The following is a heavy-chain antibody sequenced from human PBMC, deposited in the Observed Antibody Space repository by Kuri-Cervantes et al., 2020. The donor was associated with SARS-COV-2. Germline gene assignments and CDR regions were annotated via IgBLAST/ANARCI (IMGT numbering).Heavy chain of an antibody. CDR2: IYTSGST. J-gene: IGHJ5*02. V-gene: IGHV4-61*09. CDR1: GGSISSGSYY. D-gene: IGHD3-3*01. Sequence: SETLSLTCTVSGGSISSGSYYWSWIRQPAGKGLEWIGHIYTSGSTNYNPSLKSRVTISVDTSKNQFSLKLSSVTAADTAVYYCASHRSGYPNWFDPWGQGTLVTVSS. CDR3: ASHRSGYPNWFDP.